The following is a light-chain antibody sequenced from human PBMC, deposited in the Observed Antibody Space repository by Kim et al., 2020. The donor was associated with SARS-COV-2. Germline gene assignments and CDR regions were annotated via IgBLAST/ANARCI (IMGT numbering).Light chain of an antibody. CDR2: GAS. CDR1: QSVTNNY. Sequence: LSPGERATLSCRASQSVTNNYLAWYQQKPGQAPRLIIYGASSRASGVPDRFSGSGSGTDFTLTISRLDPEDFAVYYCQQYGSPLLTFGGGTKVEI. V-gene: IGKV3-20*01. J-gene: IGKJ4*01. CDR3: QQYGSPLLT.